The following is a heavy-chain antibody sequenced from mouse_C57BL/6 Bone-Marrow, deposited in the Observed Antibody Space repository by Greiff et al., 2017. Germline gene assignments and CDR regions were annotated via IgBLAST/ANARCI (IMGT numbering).Heavy chain of an antibody. D-gene: IGHD1-1*01. CDR1: GYSFTGYY. Sequence: VQLQQSGPELVKPGASVKISCKASGYSFTGYYMNWVKQSPEKSLEWIGEINPSTGGTTYNQKFKAKATLTVDKSSSTAYIQLKSLTSEDSAVYYCARRSSHYYAMDYWGQGTSVTVSS. CDR3: ARRSSHYYAMDY. CDR2: INPSTGGT. V-gene: IGHV1-42*01. J-gene: IGHJ4*01.